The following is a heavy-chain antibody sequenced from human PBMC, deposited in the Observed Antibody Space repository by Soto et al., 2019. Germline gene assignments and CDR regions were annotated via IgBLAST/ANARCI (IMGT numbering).Heavy chain of an antibody. CDR1: GFTFSSYG. J-gene: IGHJ4*02. CDR3: AKDDEGFDY. CDR2: ISYDGSNK. V-gene: IGHV3-30*18. Sequence: PGGSLRLSCAASGFTFSSYGMHWVRQAPGKGLEWVAVISYDGSNKYYADSVKGRFTISRDNSKNTLYLQMNSLRAEDTAVYYCAKDDEGFDYWGQGTLVTVSS.